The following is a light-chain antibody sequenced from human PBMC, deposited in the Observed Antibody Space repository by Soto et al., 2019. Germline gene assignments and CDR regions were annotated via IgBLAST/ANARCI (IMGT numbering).Light chain of an antibody. J-gene: IGLJ2*01. Sequence: QPVLTQPPSVSGAPGQRVTISCAGSSSNIGAGYDVHWYQQYPGTAPKLLIFRNANRPSGVPDRFSGSKSGTSASLAITGLQAEDEADYYCQSYDNSLSAYVVFGGGTKVTVL. CDR2: RNA. V-gene: IGLV1-40*01. CDR3: QSYDNSLSAYVV. CDR1: SSNIGAGYD.